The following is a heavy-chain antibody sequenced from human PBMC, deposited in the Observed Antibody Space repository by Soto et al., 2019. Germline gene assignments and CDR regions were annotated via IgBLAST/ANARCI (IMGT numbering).Heavy chain of an antibody. CDR1: GYTFTGYY. V-gene: IGHV1-2*02. J-gene: IGHJ6*01. Sequence: QVQLVQSGPEVGMPGASVKVSCKASGYTFTGYYLHWVRQAPGQGLEWMGYINPDSGRTRYAQKFQGTVTMTRDTSITTAYLELSSLKYDDSAIFYCALSFSQTNIDVWGQGTTVIVSS. CDR3: ALSFSQTNIDV. CDR2: INPDSGRT.